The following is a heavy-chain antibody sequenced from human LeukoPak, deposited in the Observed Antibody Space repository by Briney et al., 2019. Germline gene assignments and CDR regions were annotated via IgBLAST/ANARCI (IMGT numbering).Heavy chain of an antibody. CDR1: GFTFSNYW. D-gene: IGHD1-7*01. V-gene: IGHV3-74*01. CDR2: IGTDGAYT. CDR3: VRDEQELAFDK. J-gene: IGHJ4*02. Sequence: GGSMRLSCAASGFTFSNYWMHWVRQTPEKGLVWVSCIGTDGAYTSSADSVKGRFTMSRDNAKNTLYLQMNSLRVEDTAVYYWVRDEQELAFDKWGQGTLVTVSS.